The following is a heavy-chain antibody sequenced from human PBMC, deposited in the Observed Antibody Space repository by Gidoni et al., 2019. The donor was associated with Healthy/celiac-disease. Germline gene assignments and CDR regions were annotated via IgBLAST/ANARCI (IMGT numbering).Heavy chain of an antibody. CDR1: GFTFSSSS. J-gene: IGHJ6*02. Sequence: EVQLVESGGGLVKPGGSLRLSCAASGFTFSSSSMNWVRQAPGKGLEWVSSISSSSSYQYYADSVKGRFPISRDNAKNSLYLQMNSLRAEDTAVYYCARDPRSGGGYYYGMDVWGQGTTVTVSS. D-gene: IGHD3-16*01. CDR2: ISSSSSYQ. V-gene: IGHV3-21*01. CDR3: ARDPRSGGGYYYGMDV.